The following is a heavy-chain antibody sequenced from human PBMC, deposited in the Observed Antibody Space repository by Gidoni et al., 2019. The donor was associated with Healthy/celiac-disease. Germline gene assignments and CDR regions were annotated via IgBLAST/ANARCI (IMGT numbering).Heavy chain of an antibody. CDR3: AKEKWLGWGYYYGMDV. Sequence: EVQLVESGEGLVQPGGSLRLSCAASGFTFRSYAMSWVRQAPGKGLEWVAASSGSGCSAYDADSVKGRFTISRDNSKNTLYLQMNSVRAEDTAVYYCAKEKWLGWGYYYGMDVWGQGTTVTVSS. V-gene: IGHV3-23*04. J-gene: IGHJ6*02. CDR2: SSGSGCSA. CDR1: GFTFRSYA. D-gene: IGHD6-19*01.